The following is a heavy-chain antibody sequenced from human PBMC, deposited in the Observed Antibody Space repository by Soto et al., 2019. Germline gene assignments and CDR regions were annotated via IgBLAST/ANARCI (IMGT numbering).Heavy chain of an antibody. Sequence: ASVKVSCKASGYTFTSYGISWVRQAPGQGLEWMGWISAYNANTNYAQKLQGRVTMTTDTSTSTSYMELRSLRSDDTAVYFCARDRLGATGDYWGRGTLVTVAS. CDR2: ISAYNANT. CDR3: ARDRLGATGDY. CDR1: GYTFTSYG. J-gene: IGHJ4*02. V-gene: IGHV1-18*01. D-gene: IGHD1-26*01.